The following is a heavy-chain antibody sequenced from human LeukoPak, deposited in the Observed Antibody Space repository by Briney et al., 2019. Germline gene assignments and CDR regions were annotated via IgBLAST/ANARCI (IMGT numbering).Heavy chain of an antibody. CDR3: ARALTMIVGYYYYYMDV. CDR1: GGSISSSSYY. CDR2: IYYSGST. D-gene: IGHD3-22*01. Sequence: SETLSLTCTVSGGSISSSSYYWGWIRQPPGKGLEWIGSIYYSGSTYYNPSLKSRVTISVDTSKNQFSLKLSSVTAADTAVYYCARALTMIVGYYYYYMDVWGKGTTVTVSS. V-gene: IGHV4-39*07. J-gene: IGHJ6*03.